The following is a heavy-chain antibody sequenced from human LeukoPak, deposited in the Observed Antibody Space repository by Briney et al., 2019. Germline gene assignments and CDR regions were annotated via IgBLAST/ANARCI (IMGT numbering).Heavy chain of an antibody. CDR1: GFTFSSYA. Sequence: GGSLRLSCAASGFTFSSYAMSWVRQAPGKGLEWVSAISGSGGSTYYADSVKGRFTISRDNSKNTLYLQMNSLRAEDTAVYYCAKSRYNYYGSGSTIDYWGQGTLVTVSP. CDR2: ISGSGGST. V-gene: IGHV3-23*01. CDR3: AKSRYNYYGSGSTIDY. D-gene: IGHD3-10*01. J-gene: IGHJ4*02.